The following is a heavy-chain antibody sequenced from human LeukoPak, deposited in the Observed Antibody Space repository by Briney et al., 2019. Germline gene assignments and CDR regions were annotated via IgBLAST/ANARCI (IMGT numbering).Heavy chain of an antibody. CDR3: ARDRGGSYSAIDY. Sequence: GGSLRLSCAASGFTFSGYTMNWVRQAPGKGLEWVSFISSSSITIYYADSVKGRFTISRDNAEKSLYLQMNSLRAEDTAVYYCARDRGGSYSAIDYWGQGTLVTVSS. J-gene: IGHJ4*02. CDR2: ISSSSITI. D-gene: IGHD2-15*01. V-gene: IGHV3-48*04. CDR1: GFTFSGYT.